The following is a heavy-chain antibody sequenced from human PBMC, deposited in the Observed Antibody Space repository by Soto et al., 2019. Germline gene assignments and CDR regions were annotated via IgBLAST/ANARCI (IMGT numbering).Heavy chain of an antibody. J-gene: IGHJ5*02. V-gene: IGHV4-61*01. D-gene: IGHD3-3*02. Sequence: QVQLQQSGPGLVKPSETLSLTCTVSGGSVNSGSYYWSWIRQPPGKGLESIGFIYYSGSTNYNPSLKRRVTISIDTSKNQFSLRLISVTAEDTAVYYCAREALATSWIDPWGQGTLVTVSS. CDR1: GGSVNSGSYY. CDR3: AREALATSWIDP. CDR2: IYYSGST.